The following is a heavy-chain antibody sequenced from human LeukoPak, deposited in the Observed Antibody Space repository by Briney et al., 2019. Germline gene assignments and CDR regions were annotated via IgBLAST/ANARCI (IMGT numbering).Heavy chain of an antibody. V-gene: IGHV3-74*01. CDR2: IKTDGSST. J-gene: IGHJ6*03. Sequence: GGSLRLSCAASGFTFSSYWMHWVRQAPGKGLVWVSRIKTDGSSTSYADSVKGRFTISRDNAKNSLYLQMSSLRAEDTAVYYCARDISVYYFYMDVWGKGTTVTVSS. CDR1: GFTFSSYW. CDR3: ARDISVYYFYMDV.